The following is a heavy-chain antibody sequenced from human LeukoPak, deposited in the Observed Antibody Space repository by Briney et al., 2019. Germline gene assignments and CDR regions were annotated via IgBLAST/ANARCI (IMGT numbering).Heavy chain of an antibody. Sequence: GGSLRLSCAASGFTFSSYGMHWVRQAPGKGLEWVAVIWYDGSNKYYADSVKGRFTISRDNSKNTLYLQMNSLRAEDTALYYCVRAGWELDYWGQGTPVTVSS. V-gene: IGHV3-33*01. J-gene: IGHJ4*02. CDR1: GFTFSSYG. CDR3: VRAGWELDY. D-gene: IGHD4-23*01. CDR2: IWYDGSNK.